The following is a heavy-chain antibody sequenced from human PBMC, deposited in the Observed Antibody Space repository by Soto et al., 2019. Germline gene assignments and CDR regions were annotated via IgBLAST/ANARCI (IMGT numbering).Heavy chain of an antibody. CDR3: ASSRILVVPAALPPHSAYYYGMDV. J-gene: IGHJ6*02. CDR1: GYTFTSYA. V-gene: IGHV1-3*01. CDR2: INAGNGNT. Sequence: QVQLVQSGAEVKKPGASVKVSCKASGYTFTSYAMHWVRQAPGQRLEWMGWINAGNGNTKYSQKFQGRVTITRDTSASTAYMELSSLRSEDTAVYYCASSRILVVPAALPPHSAYYYGMDVWGQGTTVTVSS. D-gene: IGHD2-2*01.